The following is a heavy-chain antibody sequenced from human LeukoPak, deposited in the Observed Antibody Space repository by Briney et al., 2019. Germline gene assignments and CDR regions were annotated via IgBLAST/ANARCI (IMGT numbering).Heavy chain of an antibody. CDR3: AREIYDILTGYPYYFDY. D-gene: IGHD3-9*01. CDR2: IYYSGST. Sequence: SQTLSLTCTVSGGSISSGGYYWSWIRQHPGKGLEWIGYIYYSGSTYYNLSLKSRVTISVDTSKNQFSLKLSAVTAADTAVYYCAREIYDILTGYPYYFDYWGQGTLVAVSS. CDR1: GGSISSGGYY. J-gene: IGHJ4*02. V-gene: IGHV4-31*03.